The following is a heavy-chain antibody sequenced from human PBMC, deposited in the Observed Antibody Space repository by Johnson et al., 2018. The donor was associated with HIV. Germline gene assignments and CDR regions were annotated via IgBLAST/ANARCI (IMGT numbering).Heavy chain of an antibody. CDR2: ISFDGNDK. V-gene: IGHV3-30*04. J-gene: IGHJ3*02. D-gene: IGHD3-22*01. CDR1: GFTFSIYA. CDR3: RSWGSSGYYAPFYHDAFDI. Sequence: QVQLVESGGGVVQPGRSLRLSCAASGFTFSIYAMHWVRQAPGKGLEWVSLISFDGNDKYYADSVKGRFTISRDNSKNTLYLQMNSLKTEDTAVYYCRSWGSSGYYAPFYHDAFDIWGQGTMVTVSS.